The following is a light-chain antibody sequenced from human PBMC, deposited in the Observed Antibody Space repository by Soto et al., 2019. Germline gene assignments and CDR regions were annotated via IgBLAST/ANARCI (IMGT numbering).Light chain of an antibody. CDR2: GAS. Sequence: EIVMTQSPGTLSVSPGERATLSCRASQSVSSDLAWYQHKPGQAPRLLIYGASTRATGIPARFSGRGSGTEFTLTISSLQSVDFAVYYCQQYDNWPQMFGQGTKVEIK. CDR3: QQYDNWPQM. CDR1: QSVSSD. J-gene: IGKJ1*01. V-gene: IGKV3-15*01.